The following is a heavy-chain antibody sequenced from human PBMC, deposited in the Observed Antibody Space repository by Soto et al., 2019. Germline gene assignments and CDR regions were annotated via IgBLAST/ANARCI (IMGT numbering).Heavy chain of an antibody. CDR1: GFTFSSYG. Sequence: GGSLRLSCAASGFTFSSYGMHWVRQAPGKGLEWVAVIWYDGSNKYYADSVKGRFTISRDNSKNTLYLQMNSLRAEDTAVYYCARETNMTCIHYWGQGILVSVSS. J-gene: IGHJ4*02. CDR3: ARETNMTCIHY. D-gene: IGHD2-21*02. CDR2: IWYDGSNK. V-gene: IGHV3-33*01.